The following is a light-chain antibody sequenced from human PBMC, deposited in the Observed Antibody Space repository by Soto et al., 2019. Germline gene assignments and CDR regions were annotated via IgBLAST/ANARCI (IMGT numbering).Light chain of an antibody. CDR3: SSYTSSSTRV. CDR1: SSDVVGYNY. J-gene: IGLJ1*01. CDR2: EVS. Sequence: QSVRTQPASVSGSPGQSITISCTGTSSDVVGYNYVSWYQQPPGKAPKLMIYEVSNRPSGVSNRFSGSKSGNTASLNISGLQAEDEADYYCSSYTSSSTRVFGTGTKVTVL. V-gene: IGLV2-14*01.